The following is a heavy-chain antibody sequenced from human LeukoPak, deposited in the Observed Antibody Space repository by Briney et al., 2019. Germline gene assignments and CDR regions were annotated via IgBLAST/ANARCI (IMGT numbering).Heavy chain of an antibody. CDR2: ISYDGSNR. J-gene: IGHJ4*02. CDR1: GFTFSTYA. V-gene: IGHV3-30-3*01. Sequence: GGSLRLSCAASGFTFSTYAMHWVRQAPGKGLEWVAVISYDGSNRYAGSVKGRFTISRDSSRHTVYLQMNSLRDEDTAVYYCARDQGYCTTTSCYSIGGYFDYWGQGTLVTVSS. CDR3: ARDQGYCTTTSCYSIGGYFDY. D-gene: IGHD2-2*01.